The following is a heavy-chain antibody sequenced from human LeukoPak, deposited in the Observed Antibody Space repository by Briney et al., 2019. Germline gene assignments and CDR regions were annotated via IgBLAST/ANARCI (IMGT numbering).Heavy chain of an antibody. D-gene: IGHD5-24*01. V-gene: IGHV4-34*01. CDR3: AGIRDGYNMVDY. J-gene: IGHJ4*02. Sequence: SSETLSLTCAVYGGSFSGYYWSWIRQPPGKGLEWIGEINHSGSTNYNPSLKSRVTISVDTSKNQFSLKLSSVTAADTAVYYCAGIRDGYNMVDYWGQGTLVTVSS. CDR1: GGSFSGYY. CDR2: INHSGST.